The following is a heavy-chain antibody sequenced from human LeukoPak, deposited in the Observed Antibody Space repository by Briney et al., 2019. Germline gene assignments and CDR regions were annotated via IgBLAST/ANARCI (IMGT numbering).Heavy chain of an antibody. J-gene: IGHJ4*02. CDR2: IYYSGST. CDR1: GGSISSYY. V-gene: IGHV4-59*08. CDR3: ARQNLYYYDSSGYYYFDY. D-gene: IGHD3-22*01. Sequence: SETLSLTCTVSGGSISSYYWSWIRQPPGKGLEWIGYIYYSGSTNYNPSLKSRVTISVDTSKNRFSLKLSSVTAADTAVYYCARQNLYYYDSSGYYYFDYWGQGTLVTVSS.